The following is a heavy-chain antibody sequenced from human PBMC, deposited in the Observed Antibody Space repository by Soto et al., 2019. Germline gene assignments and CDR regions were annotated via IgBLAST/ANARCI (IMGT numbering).Heavy chain of an antibody. D-gene: IGHD3-3*01. CDR2: INHSGRT. Sequence: SETLSLTCAVYGGSLSGFYRSWIRQSPGKGLEWIGEINHSGRTNYNPSLKSRVTISVDMSKNQFSLKLSSVTAAVTAVYYCASSDFWSGYYDFDDWGQGTLVTVSS. CDR3: ASSDFWSGYYDFDD. V-gene: IGHV4-34*01. J-gene: IGHJ4*02. CDR1: GGSLSGFY.